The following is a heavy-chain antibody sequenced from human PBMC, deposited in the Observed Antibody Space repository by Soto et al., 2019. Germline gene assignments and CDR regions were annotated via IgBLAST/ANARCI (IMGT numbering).Heavy chain of an antibody. CDR1: GFTFSSYW. CDR3: ARDYGSGWPYYFDY. V-gene: IGHV3-7*04. Sequence: EVQLVESGGGLVQPGGSLRLSCAASGFTFSSYWMSWVRQAPGKGLEWVANIKQDGSEKYYVDSVKGRFTISRDNAKNSLYLQMNSLRAEDTAVYYCARDYGSGWPYYFDYWGQGTLVTVSS. CDR2: IKQDGSEK. D-gene: IGHD6-19*01. J-gene: IGHJ4*02.